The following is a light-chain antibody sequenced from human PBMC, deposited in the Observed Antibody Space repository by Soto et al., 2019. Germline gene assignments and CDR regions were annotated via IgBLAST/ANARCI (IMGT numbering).Light chain of an antibody. CDR3: QHYDASQWT. Sequence: EIVLTQSPGTLSLAPGERATLSCRASQSVDSRYFTWYQHKSGQAPRLLFFGASSRATGIPDRFSGSGSGTGFTLSISRLEPEDFAVYYCQHYDASQWTFGQGTKVDIK. J-gene: IGKJ1*01. CDR2: GAS. CDR1: QSVDSRY. V-gene: IGKV3-20*01.